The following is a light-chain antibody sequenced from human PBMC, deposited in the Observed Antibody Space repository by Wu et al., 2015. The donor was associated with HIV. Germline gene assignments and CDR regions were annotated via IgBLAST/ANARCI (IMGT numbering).Light chain of an antibody. V-gene: IGKV3-15*01. Sequence: EIVMTQSPGTLSVSPGERATLSCRASQSISSDLAWYQHKPGQAPRLLIYGASARVTGIPARFSGSGSGTEFTLTISSLQSEDLAVYYCQHYNRLPLTFGGGTKVEI. CDR1: QSISSD. CDR3: QHYNRLPLT. J-gene: IGKJ4*01. CDR2: GAS.